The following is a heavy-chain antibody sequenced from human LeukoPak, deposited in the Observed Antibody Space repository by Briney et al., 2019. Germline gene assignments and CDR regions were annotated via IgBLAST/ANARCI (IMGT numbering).Heavy chain of an antibody. D-gene: IGHD2-2*03. J-gene: IGHJ4*02. CDR1: GGSISSGSYY. CDR3: ARDGFTGYHRY. CDR2: IYTSGST. Sequence: SETLSLTCTVSGGSISSGSYYWCWIRQPAGKGLGWIWRIYTSGSTNYNPSLTSRVTMSVDTSKNQFSLKLISVTAAETAVYFCARDGFTGYHRYWGQGTLVTVSS. V-gene: IGHV4-61*02.